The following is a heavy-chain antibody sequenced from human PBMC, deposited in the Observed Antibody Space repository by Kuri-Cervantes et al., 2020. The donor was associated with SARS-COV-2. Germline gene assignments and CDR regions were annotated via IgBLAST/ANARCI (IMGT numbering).Heavy chain of an antibody. CDR1: GGSFSGYY. CDR2: INHSGST. V-gene: IGHV4-34*01. Sequence: LSLTCAVYGGSFSGYYWSWIRQPPGKGLEWIGEINHSGSTNYNPSLKSRVTISVDTSKNQFSLKLSSVTAADTAVYYCARSLDSSGYYYWGQGTLVTVSS. D-gene: IGHD3-22*01. CDR3: ARSLDSSGYYY. J-gene: IGHJ4*02.